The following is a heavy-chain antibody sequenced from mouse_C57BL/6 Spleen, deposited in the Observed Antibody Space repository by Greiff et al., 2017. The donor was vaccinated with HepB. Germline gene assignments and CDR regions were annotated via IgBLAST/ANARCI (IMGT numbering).Heavy chain of an antibody. D-gene: IGHD3-2*02. J-gene: IGHJ2*01. CDR1: GYAFSSYW. Sequence: VMLVESGAELVKPGASVKISCKASGYAFSSYWMNWVKQRPGKGLEWIGQIYPGDGDTNYNGKFKGKATLTADKSSSTAYMQLSSLTSEDSAVYFCARFGAQAFDYWGQGTTLTVSS. CDR3: ARFGAQAFDY. CDR2: IYPGDGDT. V-gene: IGHV1-80*01.